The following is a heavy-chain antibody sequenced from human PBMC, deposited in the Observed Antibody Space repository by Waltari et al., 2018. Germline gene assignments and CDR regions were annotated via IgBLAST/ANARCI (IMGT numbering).Heavy chain of an antibody. CDR1: GFSFNSYS. V-gene: IGHV3-21*01. CDR2: ISSSGNFI. D-gene: IGHD5-12*01. CDR3: AKENGYDFDY. Sequence: EVQLVESGGGLVKPGGSLRLSCAASGFSFNSYSMNWVRQAPGKGLEWVASISSSGNFIYYAESVKGRFTISRDNAKNSQYLQMNSLRAEDTAVYYCAKENGYDFDYRGQGTLVTVSS. J-gene: IGHJ4*02.